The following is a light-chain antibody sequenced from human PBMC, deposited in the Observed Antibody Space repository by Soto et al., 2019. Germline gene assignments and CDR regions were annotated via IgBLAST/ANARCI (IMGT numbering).Light chain of an antibody. J-gene: IGLJ1*01. CDR2: RNN. V-gene: IGLV1-47*01. Sequence: QSVLTQPPSASGTPGQGVTISCSGSTSNIGSNYVYWYQQLPGTAPKLLIYRNNQRPSGVPDRLSGSKSGTSASLAISGLRSDDEADYFCATWDDSLNGPLFGTGTKVTVL. CDR1: TSNIGSNY. CDR3: ATWDDSLNGPL.